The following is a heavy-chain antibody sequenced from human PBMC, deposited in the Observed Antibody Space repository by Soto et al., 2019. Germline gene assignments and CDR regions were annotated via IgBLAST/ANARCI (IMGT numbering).Heavy chain of an antibody. J-gene: IGHJ4*02. Sequence: EVQLLESGGGLVQPGGSLRLSCAASGFTFSTYAMGWVRQAPGKGLEWVSAISGSGGSTYYADSVKGRFTISRDNSKNTLYLRMNSLRAEDTAVYYCAKGWSDYFDYWGQGTLVTVSS. CDR2: ISGSGGST. D-gene: IGHD2-15*01. V-gene: IGHV3-23*01. CDR1: GFTFSTYA. CDR3: AKGWSDYFDY.